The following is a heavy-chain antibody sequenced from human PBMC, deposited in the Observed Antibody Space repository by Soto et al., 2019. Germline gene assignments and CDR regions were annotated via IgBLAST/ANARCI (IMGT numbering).Heavy chain of an antibody. CDR2: IYYTGTT. Sequence: QVQLQESGPGLVKPSETLSLTCTVSGDPLSSGSYYWSWIRQSPGKRLEWIAYIYYTGTTKYNPSLKSRVTISVDTSKNQSSLRLTSVTAADTAVYYCAKAASPYFDVLSAFHPWGQGTLVTVSS. V-gene: IGHV4-61*01. CDR3: AKAASPYFDVLSAFHP. D-gene: IGHD3-9*01. CDR1: GDPLSSGSYY. J-gene: IGHJ5*02.